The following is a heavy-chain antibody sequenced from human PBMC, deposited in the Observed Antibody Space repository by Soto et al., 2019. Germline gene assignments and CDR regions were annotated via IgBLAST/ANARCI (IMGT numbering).Heavy chain of an antibody. CDR2: INPNSGGT. V-gene: IGHV1-2*04. CDR1: GYTFTGYY. J-gene: IGHJ3*02. Sequence: ASVKVSCKASGYTFTGYYMQWVRQAPGQGLEWMGWINPNSGGTNYAQKFQGWVTMTRDTSISTAYMELSRLRSDDTAVYYCARDRPYCSSTSCYALGAFDIWGQGTMVTVSS. D-gene: IGHD2-2*01. CDR3: ARDRPYCSSTSCYALGAFDI.